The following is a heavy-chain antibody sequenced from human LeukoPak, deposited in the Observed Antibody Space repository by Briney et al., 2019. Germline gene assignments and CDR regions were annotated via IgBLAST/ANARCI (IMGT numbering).Heavy chain of an antibody. Sequence: SETLSLTCAVCGGSFSGYYWSWIRQPPGKGLEWIGEINHSGSTNYNPSFKSRVTISVDTSKNQFSLKLSSVTAADTAVYYCARVDSSNWYDSRGYFDYWGQGTLVTVSS. J-gene: IGHJ4*02. CDR2: INHSGST. V-gene: IGHV4-34*01. CDR3: ARVDSSNWYDSRGYFDY. D-gene: IGHD6-13*01. CDR1: GGSFSGYY.